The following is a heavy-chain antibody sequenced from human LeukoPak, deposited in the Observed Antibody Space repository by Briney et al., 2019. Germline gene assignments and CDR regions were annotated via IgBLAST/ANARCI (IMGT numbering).Heavy chain of an antibody. D-gene: IGHD6-13*01. CDR3: ARDLSPHGSSSWYGMMGY. CDR1: GYTFTSYG. J-gene: IGHJ4*02. V-gene: IGHV1-18*01. Sequence: VASVKVSCKASGYTFTSYGISWVRQAPGQGLEWMGWISAYNGNTNYAQTLQGRVTMTTDTSTSTAYMELRSLRSDDTAVYYCARDLSPHGSSSWYGMMGYWGQGTLVTVSS. CDR2: ISAYNGNT.